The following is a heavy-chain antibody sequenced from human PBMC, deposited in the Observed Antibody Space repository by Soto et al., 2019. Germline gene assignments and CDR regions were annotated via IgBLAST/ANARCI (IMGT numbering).Heavy chain of an antibody. CDR3: ARDHPSTIFGVVIIGNWFDP. J-gene: IGHJ5*02. Sequence: ASVKVSCKASGYTFTGYYMHWVRQAPGQVLEWMGLINPNSGGTNYAQKFQGRVTMTRDTSISIAYMELSSLRSEDTAVYYCARDHPSTIFGVVIIGNWFDPGGQGTLVTVSS. CDR2: INPNSGGT. D-gene: IGHD3-3*01. CDR1: GYTFTGYY. V-gene: IGHV1-2*02.